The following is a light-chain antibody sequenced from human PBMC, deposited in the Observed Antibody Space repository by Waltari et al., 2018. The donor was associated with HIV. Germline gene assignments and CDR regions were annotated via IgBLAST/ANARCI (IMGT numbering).Light chain of an antibody. V-gene: IGLV1-44*01. CDR3: AAWDDSLNGRV. J-gene: IGLJ3*02. Sequence: QSVLTQPPSVSATPGQRVTISCSGSGPTVRSTAVDWYQQLPGTAPKLVIYDNNQRPSGVPARFSGSTSGTSASLAISGLQSEDEADYYCAAWDDSLNGRVFGGGTKLTVL. CDR2: DNN. CDR1: GPTVRSTA.